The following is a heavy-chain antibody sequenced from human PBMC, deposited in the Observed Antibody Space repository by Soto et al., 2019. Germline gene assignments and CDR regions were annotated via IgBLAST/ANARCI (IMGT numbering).Heavy chain of an antibody. D-gene: IGHD6-19*01. CDR1: GYTFPSYD. CDR3: ARGLEWLVWFDP. V-gene: IGHV1-8*01. CDR2: MNPNSGNT. J-gene: IGHJ5*02. Sequence: ASVKVSCKASGYTFPSYDINWVRQATGQGLEWMGWMNPNSGNTGYAQKFQGRVTMTRNTSISTAYMELSSLRSEDTAVYYCARGLEWLVWFDPWGQGTLVTVSS.